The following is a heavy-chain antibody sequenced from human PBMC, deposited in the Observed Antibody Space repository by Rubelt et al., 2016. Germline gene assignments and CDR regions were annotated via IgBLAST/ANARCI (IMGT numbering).Heavy chain of an antibody. Sequence: QITLKESGPTLVKPTQTLTLTCTFSGFSLSTGGEGVGWIRQPPGKALEWLALIYWDDDKRYRPSLKSRLTITKGTSKNQVVLTMTNMDPVDTATYYCAHFDSPGIAAPSWGQGTPVTVSS. V-gene: IGHV2-5*02. CDR1: GFSLSTGGEG. J-gene: IGHJ5*02. CDR2: IYWDDDK. D-gene: IGHD6-13*01. CDR3: AHFDSPGIAAPS.